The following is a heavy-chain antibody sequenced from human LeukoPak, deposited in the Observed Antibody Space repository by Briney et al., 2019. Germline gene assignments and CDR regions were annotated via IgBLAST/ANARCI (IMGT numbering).Heavy chain of an antibody. CDR3: ARVSLEIQLWLPSDY. V-gene: IGHV3-30*03. CDR2: ISYDGSLK. J-gene: IGHJ4*02. D-gene: IGHD5-18*01. Sequence: GGSLRLSCAASGFTVSSNYMSWVRQAPGKGLEWVTSISYDGSLKYYADSVRGRFTISRDNSKNTLYLQMDSLRIDDTAVYYCARVSLEIQLWLPSDYGGEATLVTASS. CDR1: GFTVSSNY.